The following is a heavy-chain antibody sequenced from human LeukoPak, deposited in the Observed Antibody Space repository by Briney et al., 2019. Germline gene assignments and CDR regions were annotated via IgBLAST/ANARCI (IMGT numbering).Heavy chain of an antibody. J-gene: IGHJ4*02. V-gene: IGHV4-30-2*01. Sequence: PSQTLSLTCAVPGGSISSGGYSWSWIRQPPGKGLEWIGYIYHSGSTYYNPSLKSRVTISVDRSKNQFSLKLSSVTAADTAVYYCARCSSGYYGTLFDYWGQGTLVTVSS. CDR3: ARCSSGYYGTLFDY. D-gene: IGHD3-22*01. CDR2: IYHSGST. CDR1: GGSISSGGYS.